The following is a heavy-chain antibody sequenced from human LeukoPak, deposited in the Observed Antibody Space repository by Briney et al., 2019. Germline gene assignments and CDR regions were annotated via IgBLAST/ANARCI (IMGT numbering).Heavy chain of an antibody. Sequence: GGALRLSCAASGFTFSDYVVNWVRQAPGKGVEWVAYIITSGSTTHYADSVKGGFTISRDNAKDSLLLQMNSLRAEDTAVYCCAWGARLVSVYWGQGTLVTVSS. CDR2: IITSGSTT. CDR1: GFTFSDYV. CDR3: AWGARLVSVY. D-gene: IGHD3-16*01. J-gene: IGHJ4*02. V-gene: IGHV3-48*03.